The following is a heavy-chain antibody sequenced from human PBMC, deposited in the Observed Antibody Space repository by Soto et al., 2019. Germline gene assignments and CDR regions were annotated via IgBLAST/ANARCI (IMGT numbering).Heavy chain of an antibody. Sequence: GGSLRLSFAASGFTFSTFAMAWVRQAPGKGLEWVSGISDSGGTRDYADSVKGRFTISRDNSKNTLYLQMNSLGADDAAVYFCANIEYSSSALSGIAGYSGPGPLVTVSS. D-gene: IGHD6-6*01. J-gene: IGHJ4*02. CDR3: ANIEYSSSALSGIAGY. CDR2: ISDSGGTR. V-gene: IGHV3-23*01. CDR1: GFTFSTFA.